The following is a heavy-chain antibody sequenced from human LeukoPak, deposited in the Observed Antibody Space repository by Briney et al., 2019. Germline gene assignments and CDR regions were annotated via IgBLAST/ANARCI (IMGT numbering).Heavy chain of an antibody. V-gene: IGHV3-74*01. CDR2: INEDGSST. CDR3: TTDTFGARDS. Sequence: GGSLRLSCAASGFTFSRYWMHWVRQGPGKGLVWVSRINEDGSSTSYAESVRGRFTISRDNAKNTLYLQMNSLRAEDAAVYYCTTDTFGARDSWGQGTLVTVSS. J-gene: IGHJ4*02. D-gene: IGHD3-10*01. CDR1: GFTFSRYW.